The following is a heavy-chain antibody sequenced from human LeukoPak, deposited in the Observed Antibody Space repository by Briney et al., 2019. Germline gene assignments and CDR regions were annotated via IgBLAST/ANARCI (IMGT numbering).Heavy chain of an antibody. V-gene: IGHV4-31*11. J-gene: IGHJ4*02. D-gene: IGHD6-19*01. CDR3: ARAKGPGYSSGWYLDY. CDR2: IYYSGST. Sequence: PSETLSLTCAVYGGSFSGYYWSWIRQHPGKGLEWIGYIYYSGSTYYNPSLKSRVTISVDTSKNQFSLKLSSVTAADTAVYYCARAKGPGYSSGWYLDYWGQGTLVTVSS. CDR1: GGSFSGYY.